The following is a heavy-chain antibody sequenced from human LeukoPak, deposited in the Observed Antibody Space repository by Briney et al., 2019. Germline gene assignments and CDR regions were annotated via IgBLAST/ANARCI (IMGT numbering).Heavy chain of an antibody. Sequence: ASVKVSCKASGYTFTGYYMHWVRQAPGQXXXWMGWINPNSGGTNYAQKFQGRVTMTRDTSISTAYMELSRLRSDDTAVYYCARVNSLYDAFDIWGQGTMVTVSS. CDR2: INPNSGGT. D-gene: IGHD2-21*01. CDR1: GYTFTGYY. J-gene: IGHJ3*02. CDR3: ARVNSLYDAFDI. V-gene: IGHV1-2*02.